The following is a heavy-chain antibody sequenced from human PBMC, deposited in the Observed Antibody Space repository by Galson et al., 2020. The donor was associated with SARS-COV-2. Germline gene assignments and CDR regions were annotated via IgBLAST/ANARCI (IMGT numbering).Heavy chain of an antibody. J-gene: IGHJ4*02. V-gene: IGHV3-53*03. CDR3: ARGFGPGNLVCLYYFDR. Sequence: GESLKISCAASGFSVSNSYIFWVRQPPGKGLEWVSATYSGGATNYADSVRGRFTGSRDNSKNTVYLQMNNMTAEDTAMYYCARGFGPGNLVCLYYFDRWGQGTLVTV. CDR2: TYSGGAT. D-gene: IGHD3-16*01. CDR1: GFSVSNSY.